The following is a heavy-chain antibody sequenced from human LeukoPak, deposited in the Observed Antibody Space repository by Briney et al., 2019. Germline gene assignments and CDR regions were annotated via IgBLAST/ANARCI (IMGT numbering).Heavy chain of an antibody. V-gene: IGHV3-9*01. J-gene: IGHJ4*02. D-gene: IGHD1-26*01. CDR3: ARKNHGYYPFDS. CDR2: ISWNSGSI. CDR1: GFTFDDYA. Sequence: PGGSLRLSCAASGFTFDDYAMEWVRQAPGKGLEWVSGISWNSGSIGYADSVKGRFTISRDNSKNTVHLQMSSLGTEDTAIYYCARKNHGYYPFDSWGQGTLVTVSS.